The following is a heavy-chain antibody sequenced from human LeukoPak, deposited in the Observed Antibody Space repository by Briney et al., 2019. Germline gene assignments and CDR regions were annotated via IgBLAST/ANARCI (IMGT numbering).Heavy chain of an antibody. J-gene: IGHJ4*02. D-gene: IGHD2-21*01. CDR3: ARIKVNSAYFDY. V-gene: IGHV3-7*04. CDR1: GFSFSTCA. Sequence: GGSLRLSCAASGFSFSTCAMNWVRQAPGKGLEWVATIKQDGSEKYYVDSVKGRFTISRDNAKNSLYLQMNGLRAEDTAVYYCARIKVNSAYFDYWGQGTLVTVSS. CDR2: IKQDGSEK.